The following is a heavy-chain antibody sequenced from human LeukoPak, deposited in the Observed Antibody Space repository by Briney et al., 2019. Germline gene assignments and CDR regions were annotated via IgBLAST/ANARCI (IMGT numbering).Heavy chain of an antibody. D-gene: IGHD1-14*01. Sequence: GGSLRLXCAASGFTFDDAMHWVLQTPGKGLECVSLISEDGGDTWYADSVKGRFTISRDNSKNSLYLQMNSLRAEDTAFYYCAKDKTRGPGDYWGQGTLVTVSS. CDR3: AKDKTRGPGDY. J-gene: IGHJ4*02. V-gene: IGHV3-43*02. CDR1: GFTFDDA. CDR2: ISEDGGDT.